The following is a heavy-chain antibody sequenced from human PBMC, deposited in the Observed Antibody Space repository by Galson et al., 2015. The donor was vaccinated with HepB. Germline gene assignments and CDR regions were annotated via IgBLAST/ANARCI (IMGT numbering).Heavy chain of an antibody. CDR3: VRHVTMHTMLETYYYYQMDV. CDR2: IYPGDSDT. J-gene: IGHJ6*03. CDR1: GYSFTDYW. Sequence: QSGAEVKKPGESLKISCKGSGYSFTDYWIGWVRQTPGKGLEWMGIIYPGDSDTRYSPSFQGQVSISADKSISTAYLQWSSLKASDTAMYYRVRHVTMHTMLETYYYYQMDVWGKGTTVTVSS. D-gene: IGHD2-21*02. V-gene: IGHV5-51*01.